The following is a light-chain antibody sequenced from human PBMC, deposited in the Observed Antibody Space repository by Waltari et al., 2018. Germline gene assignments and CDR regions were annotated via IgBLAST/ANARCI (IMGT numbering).Light chain of an antibody. V-gene: IGLV1-44*01. CDR2: RNN. Sequence: QSVLTQPPSASGTPGQKVTISCSGSNSNFGSNDVNWYHHLPGAAPKLLIYRNNQRPSGVRDRFSGSRSGTSASLAISGLQSEDEADYYCATWDDTLTGYVFGTGTKVTVL. CDR3: ATWDDTLTGYV. CDR1: NSNFGSND. J-gene: IGLJ1*01.